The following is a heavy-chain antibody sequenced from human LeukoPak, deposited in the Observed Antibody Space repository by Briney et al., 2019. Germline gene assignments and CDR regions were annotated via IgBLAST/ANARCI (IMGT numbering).Heavy chain of an antibody. CDR3: ARGHPPNLDV. J-gene: IGHJ6*02. V-gene: IGHV4-59*01. CDR2: AYYNGNT. Sequence: SETLSLTCTISGGSIGTDHWSWIRQPPGKGLDWIGYAYYNGNTNYNPSLNSRVTISVDTSNNQFSLRLTPVTTADTAVYYCARGHPPNLDVWGQGTTVTVSS. CDR1: GGSIGTDH.